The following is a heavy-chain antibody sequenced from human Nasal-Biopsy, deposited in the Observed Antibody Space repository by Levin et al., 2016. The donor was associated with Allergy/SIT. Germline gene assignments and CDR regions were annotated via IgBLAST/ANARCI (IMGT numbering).Heavy chain of an antibody. D-gene: IGHD6-19*01. V-gene: IGHV4-39*01. Sequence: SETLSLTCSVSGDSIINNNYFWGWIRQTSGKGLEWIGSISYSGTSFNNPSLNGRVTISADTSTNQFSLKLTSMTAADTALYYCARVGPYRSGWDLGAFDIWGQGTVVIVSS. CDR3: ARVGPYRSGWDLGAFDI. CDR1: GDSIINNNYF. CDR2: ISYSGTS. J-gene: IGHJ3*02.